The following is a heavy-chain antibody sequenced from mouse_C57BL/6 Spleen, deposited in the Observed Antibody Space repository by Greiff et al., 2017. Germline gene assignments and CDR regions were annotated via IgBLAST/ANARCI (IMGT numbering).Heavy chain of an antibody. CDR1: GFNIKDYY. D-gene: IGHD2-4*01. CDR3: TTRDYDGEFAY. CDR2: IDPEDGDT. Sequence: QLQQSGAELVRPGASVKLSCTASGFNIKDYYMHWVKQRPEQGLEWIGRIDPEDGDTEYAPKFQGKATMTADTSSNTAYLQLSSLTSEDTAVYYCTTRDYDGEFAYWGQGTLVTVSA. J-gene: IGHJ3*01. V-gene: IGHV14-1*01.